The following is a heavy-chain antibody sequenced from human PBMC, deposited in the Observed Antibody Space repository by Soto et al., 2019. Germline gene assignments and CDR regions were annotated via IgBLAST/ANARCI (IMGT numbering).Heavy chain of an antibody. CDR2: ITGSGSKT. CDR3: TKTESGGPSYYYIDV. V-gene: IGHV3-23*01. J-gene: IGHJ6*03. CDR1: GFTFSNFP. D-gene: IGHD2-15*01. Sequence: EVQLLESGGGLVQPGGSLRLSCAASGFTFSNFPMRWVRQAPGKGLEWVSSITGSGSKTYYADSVKGRFTISRDNSKNTLFLQMDSLRAEDSARYYCTKTESGGPSYYYIDVWGNGTSVTVSS.